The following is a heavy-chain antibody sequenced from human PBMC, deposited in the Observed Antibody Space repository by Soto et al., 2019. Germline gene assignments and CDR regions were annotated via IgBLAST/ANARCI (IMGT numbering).Heavy chain of an antibody. CDR1: GGGFSSYA. V-gene: IGHV1-69*13. J-gene: IGHJ3*01. CDR3: ARGDYHDTSGPFSDAFDV. CDR2: IVPVVGSA. Sequence: ASVKVSCKASGGGFSSYAISWVRQAPGQGLEWMGGIVPVVGSANYAQKFQGRVTITADESTTTAYMELSSLRSEDTAVYYCARGDYHDTSGPFSDAFDVWGQGTMVTVSS. D-gene: IGHD3-22*01.